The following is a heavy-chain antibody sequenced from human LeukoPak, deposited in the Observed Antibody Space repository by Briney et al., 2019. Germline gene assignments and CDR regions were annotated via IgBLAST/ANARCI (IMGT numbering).Heavy chain of an antibody. CDR3: TTDSGGGRPFDY. Sequence: GSLTLSCAASGFTVGTNYMSWVRQAPGKGLEWVANIRQDGSDKYYVDSVKGRFTISRDNAKNSLFLQMNSLRAEDTAVYFCTTDSGGGRPFDYWGQGTLVIVSS. D-gene: IGHD6-6*01. CDR2: IRQDGSDK. V-gene: IGHV3-7*01. CDR1: GFTVGTNY. J-gene: IGHJ4*02.